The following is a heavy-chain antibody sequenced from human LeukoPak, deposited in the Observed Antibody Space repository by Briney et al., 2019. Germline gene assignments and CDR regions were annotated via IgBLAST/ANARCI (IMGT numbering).Heavy chain of an antibody. J-gene: IGHJ4*02. CDR1: GFTFSSYW. Sequence: PGGSLRLSCAASGFTFSSYWMHWVRQAPGKGLAWVSRINSDGSSTSYADSVKGRFTISRDNAKNTLYLQMNSLRAEDTAVYYCARAGSYSGSYYPFDYWGQGTLVTVSS. V-gene: IGHV3-74*01. D-gene: IGHD1-26*01. CDR3: ARAGSYSGSYYPFDY. CDR2: INSDGSST.